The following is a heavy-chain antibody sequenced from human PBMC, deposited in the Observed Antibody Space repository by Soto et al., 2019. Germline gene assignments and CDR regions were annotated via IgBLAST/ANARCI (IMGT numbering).Heavy chain of an antibody. CDR2: SIPIFGTA. J-gene: IGHJ6*02. V-gene: IGHV1-69*06. CDR3: ARDIRSLAYYGSGSYYNEDYYYYGMDV. D-gene: IGHD3-10*01. CDR1: GGTFSSYA. Sequence: SVKVSCKASGGTFSSYAISWVRQAPGQGLEWMGGSIPIFGTANYAQKFQGRVTITADKSTSTAYMELSSLRSEDTAVYYCARDIRSLAYYGSGSYYNEDYYYYGMDVWGQGTTVTVSS.